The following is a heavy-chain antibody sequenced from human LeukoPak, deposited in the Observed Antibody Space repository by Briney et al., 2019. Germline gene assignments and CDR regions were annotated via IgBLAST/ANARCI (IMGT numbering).Heavy chain of an antibody. V-gene: IGHV3-23*01. CDR2: ISNSDGNT. CDR3: ASPGPSNPYYYDSGNYWGVFDI. J-gene: IGHJ3*02. D-gene: IGHD3-22*01. Sequence: PGGSLRLSCAASGFTFSNYAMSWVRQAPGKGLEWVSTISNSDGNTYYADSVKGRFTISRDKSKNTLYLQINSLRAEDTALYYCASPGPSNPYYYDSGNYWGVFDIWGQGTMVTVSS. CDR1: GFTFSNYA.